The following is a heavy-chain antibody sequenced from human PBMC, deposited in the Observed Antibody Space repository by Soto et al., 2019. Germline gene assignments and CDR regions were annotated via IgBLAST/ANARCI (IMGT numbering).Heavy chain of an antibody. CDR2: IRSKAYGGTT. Sequence: GSLRLSCTASGFTFLDYAMIWFRHSAVKWLEWVGFIRSKAYGGTTEYAASVKGRFTISRDDSKSIAYLQMNSLKTEDTAVYYCTRDRLSSYYDSSGYYNPDAFDIWGQGTMVTVSS. V-gene: IGHV3-49*03. CDR1: GFTFLDYA. D-gene: IGHD3-22*01. J-gene: IGHJ3*02. CDR3: TRDRLSSYYDSSGYYNPDAFDI.